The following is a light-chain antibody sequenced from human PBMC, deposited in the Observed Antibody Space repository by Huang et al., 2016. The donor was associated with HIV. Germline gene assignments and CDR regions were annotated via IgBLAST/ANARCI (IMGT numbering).Light chain of an antibody. CDR3: QQSYYFPRT. CDR1: QRIDAY. V-gene: IGKV1-39*01. CDR2: ATS. J-gene: IGKJ2*01. Sequence: DIQMTQSPSSLSASVGDRVTVPCRASQRIDAYLNWYQYKPVRAPKLLIFATSDLQGWVPSRFRGSRSGTTFTLTISSLQPQDFATYFCQQSYYFPRTFGQGTKVEMK.